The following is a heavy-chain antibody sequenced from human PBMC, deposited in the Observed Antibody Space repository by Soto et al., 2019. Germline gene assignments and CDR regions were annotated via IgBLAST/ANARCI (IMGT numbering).Heavy chain of an antibody. J-gene: IGHJ4*02. CDR3: AKDLGFSAPTAFDY. CDR1: GFSFSSYA. V-gene: IGHV3-23*01. D-gene: IGHD3-10*01. Sequence: DVQLLQSGGGLVQPGGSLRLSCASSGFSFSSYAMSWVRQAPGKGLGWVSGIGASGGSTYYTDSVKGRFTIARDSSKNTVYLQMNILRAEDTAVYFCAKDLGFSAPTAFDYWGLGTQVTVSS. CDR2: IGASGGST.